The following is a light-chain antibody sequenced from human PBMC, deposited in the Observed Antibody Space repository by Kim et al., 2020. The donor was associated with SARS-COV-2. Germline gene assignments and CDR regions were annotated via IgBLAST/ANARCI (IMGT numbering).Light chain of an antibody. Sequence: ALGQRARITCGGNNIGSKNVHWYQQKPGQAPVLGIYRDSNRPSGIPERFSGSNSGNTATLTISRAQAGDEADYYCQVWDSSTAVFGGGTKLTVL. CDR3: QVWDSSTAV. CDR1: NIGSKN. J-gene: IGLJ3*02. CDR2: RDS. V-gene: IGLV3-9*01.